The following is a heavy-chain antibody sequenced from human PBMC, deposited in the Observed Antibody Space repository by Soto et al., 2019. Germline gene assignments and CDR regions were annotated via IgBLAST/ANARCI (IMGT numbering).Heavy chain of an antibody. CDR2: INHSGST. Sequence: SETLSLTCAVYGGSFSGYYWSGIRQPPGKGLEWIGEINHSGSTNYNPSLKSRVTISVDTSKNQFSLKLSSVTAADTAVYYCARGRGRYYYDSSGYNWFDPWGQGTLVTVSS. CDR3: ARGRGRYYYDSSGYNWFDP. J-gene: IGHJ5*02. V-gene: IGHV4-34*01. D-gene: IGHD3-22*01. CDR1: GGSFSGYY.